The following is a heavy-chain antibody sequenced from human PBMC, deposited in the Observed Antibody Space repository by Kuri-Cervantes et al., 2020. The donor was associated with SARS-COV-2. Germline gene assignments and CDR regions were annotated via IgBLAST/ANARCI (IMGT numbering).Heavy chain of an antibody. D-gene: IGHD2-2*01. CDR2: ISGSGGST. CDR1: GFTFSSYA. V-gene: IGHV3-23*01. CDR3: AKSGYCSSTSCFWGARALDI. J-gene: IGHJ3*02. Sequence: GESLKISCAASGFTFSSYAMSWVRQAPGKGLEWVSAISGSGGSTYYADSVKGRFTISRDNSKNTLYLQMNSLRAEDTAVYHCAKSGYCSSTSCFWGARALDIWGQGTMVTVSS.